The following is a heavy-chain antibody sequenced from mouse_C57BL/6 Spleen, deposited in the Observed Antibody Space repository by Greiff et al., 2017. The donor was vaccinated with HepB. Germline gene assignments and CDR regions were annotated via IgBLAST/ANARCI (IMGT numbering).Heavy chain of an antibody. CDR2: IYPRDGST. J-gene: IGHJ3*01. CDR3: AEGDDGYHEEFAY. V-gene: IGHV1-78*01. D-gene: IGHD2-3*01. Sequence: VKLVESDAELVKPGASVKISCKVSGYTFTDHTIHWMKQRPEQGLEWIGYIYPRDGSTKYNEKFKGKATLTADKSSSTAYMQLNSLTSEDSAVYFCAEGDDGYHEEFAYWGQGTLVTVSA. CDR1: GYTFTDHT.